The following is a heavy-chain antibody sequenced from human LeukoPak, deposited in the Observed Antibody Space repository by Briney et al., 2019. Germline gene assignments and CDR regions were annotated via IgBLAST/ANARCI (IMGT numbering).Heavy chain of an antibody. J-gene: IGHJ3*02. CDR1: GFTFDDYA. CDR3: AKKKAAAGDDDFFNI. Sequence: GRSLRLSCAASGFTFDDYAMHWVRQAPGKGLEWVSGISWNSGSIGYADSVKGRFTISRDNAKNSLYLQMNSLRAEDTALYYCAKKKAAAGDDDFFNIGGKGTMAPFSS. D-gene: IGHD6-13*01. V-gene: IGHV3-9*01. CDR2: ISWNSGSI.